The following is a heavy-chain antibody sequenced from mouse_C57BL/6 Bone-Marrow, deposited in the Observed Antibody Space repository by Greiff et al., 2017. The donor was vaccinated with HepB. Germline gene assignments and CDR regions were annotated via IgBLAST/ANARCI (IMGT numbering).Heavy chain of an antibody. CDR2: IDPETGGT. V-gene: IGHV1-15*01. D-gene: IGHD1-1*01. CDR3: TLITTVVAPFDY. J-gene: IGHJ2*01. CDR1: GYTFTDYE. Sequence: VKLQESGAELVRPGASVTLSCKASGYTFTDYEMHWVKQTPVHGLEWIGAIDPETGGTAYNQKFKGNAILTADKSSSTAYMELRSLTSEDSAVYYCTLITTVVAPFDYWGQGTTLTVSS.